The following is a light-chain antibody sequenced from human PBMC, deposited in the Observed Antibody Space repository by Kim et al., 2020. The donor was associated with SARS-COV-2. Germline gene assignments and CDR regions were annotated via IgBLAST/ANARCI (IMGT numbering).Light chain of an antibody. CDR3: SSFTTTSRSTLV. V-gene: IGLV2-14*03. Sequence: QSVLAQPGSVSGSPGQEITISCTGSSSDVGRNNYVTWYQQHPGKAPKLILYDDSDRPSGVSDRFSVTKSGNTASLTISGLQVEDAADYYCSSFTTTSRSTLVFGTGTQVTVL. J-gene: IGLJ1*01. CDR2: DDS. CDR1: SSDVGRNNY.